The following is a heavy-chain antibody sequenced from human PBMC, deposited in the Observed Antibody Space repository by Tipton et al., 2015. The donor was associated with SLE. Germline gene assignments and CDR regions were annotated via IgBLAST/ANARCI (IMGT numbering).Heavy chain of an antibody. V-gene: IGHV1-18*01. J-gene: IGHJ4*02. CDR3: AIAVTGRKWGDY. CDR1: GYSFNNYG. D-gene: IGHD6-19*01. CDR2: ISAYNGNT. Sequence: QLVQSGAEVKKPGASVKVSCKASGYSFNNYGISWVRQAPGQGLEWMGWISAYNGNTNYAHKLQDRVTMTTDTSTSTAYMELRSLRSDDTALYYCAIAVTGRKWGDYWGQRTLVTVSS.